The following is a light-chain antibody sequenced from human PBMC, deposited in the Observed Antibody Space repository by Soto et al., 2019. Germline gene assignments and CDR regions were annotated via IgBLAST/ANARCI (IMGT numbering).Light chain of an antibody. CDR3: MQALQTQWT. J-gene: IGKJ1*01. CDR1: QSLLHSNGYNY. CDR2: LGS. V-gene: IGKV2-28*01. Sequence: DIVMTQSPLSLPVTPGEPASISCRSSQSLLHSNGYNYLDWYLQKPGQSPQLLIYLGSNRASGVPYRFSGSVSGTDFTLKISRVEAEDVGVYYCMQALQTQWTFGQGTKVEIK.